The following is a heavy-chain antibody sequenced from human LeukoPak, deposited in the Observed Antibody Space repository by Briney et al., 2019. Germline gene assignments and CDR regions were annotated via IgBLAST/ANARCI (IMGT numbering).Heavy chain of an antibody. CDR1: GFTFGSYA. D-gene: IGHD6-19*01. J-gene: IGHJ4*02. V-gene: IGHV3-23*01. CDR3: GKTTTGYSSGQKPAWPVDY. CDR2: IFGSGGSA. Sequence: GGSLRLSCEASGFTFGSYAMYWVRQAPGKGLEWVAGIFGSGGSAQYADSAKGRFTISRDNSKNTVYLQINSLRAEDTAVYYCGKTTTGYSSGQKPAWPVDYWGQGTLVTVSS.